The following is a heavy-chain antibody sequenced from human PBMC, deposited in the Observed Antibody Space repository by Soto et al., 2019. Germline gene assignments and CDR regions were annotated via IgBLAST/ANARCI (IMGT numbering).Heavy chain of an antibody. CDR3: ARDWTGYCSSSTCWDWFDP. J-gene: IGHJ5*02. CDR1: GDSISSGAYH. CDR2: IHYSGTT. V-gene: IGHV4-31*03. D-gene: IGHD2-2*03. Sequence: QVQLQESGPGLVKPSQTLSLTCTVSGDSISSGAYHWSWIRQHPGKGLEWIGYIHYSGTTDYNPSLKSRVTMSVDTSKNQFFLKLSSVTAAATAMYFCARDWTGYCSSSTCWDWFDPWGQGTLVTVSS.